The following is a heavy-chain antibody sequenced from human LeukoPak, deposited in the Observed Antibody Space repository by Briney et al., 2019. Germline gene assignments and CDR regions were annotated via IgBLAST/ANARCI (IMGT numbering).Heavy chain of an antibody. Sequence: SETLSLTCTVYGGSISSYYWSWIRQPPGKGLEWIGYIYYSGSTNYNPSLKSRVTISVDTSKNQFSLKLSSVTAADTAVYYCARGPRYNWNYGWYMDVWGKGTTVTVSS. CDR2: IYYSGST. V-gene: IGHV4-59*01. CDR1: GGSISSYY. D-gene: IGHD1-7*01. J-gene: IGHJ6*03. CDR3: ARGPRYNWNYGWYMDV.